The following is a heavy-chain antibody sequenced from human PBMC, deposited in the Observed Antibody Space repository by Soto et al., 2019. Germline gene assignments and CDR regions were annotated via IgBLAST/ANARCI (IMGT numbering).Heavy chain of an antibody. Sequence: SETLSLTCAVDGVSCICYYLGWIRQPPGKGLEWIGEINHSGITNYNPSLKSRVTISVDTSKNQFSLKLSSVTAADTAVYYCARGGIEASISIARYRYWGQGPMVTVSS. CDR3: ARGGIEASISIARYRY. CDR2: INHSGIT. J-gene: IGHJ4*02. V-gene: IGHV4-34*01. D-gene: IGHD6-13*01. CDR1: GVSCICYY.